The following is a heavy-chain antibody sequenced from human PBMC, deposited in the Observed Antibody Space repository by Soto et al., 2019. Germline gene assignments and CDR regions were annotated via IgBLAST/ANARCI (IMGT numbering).Heavy chain of an antibody. J-gene: IGHJ4*02. V-gene: IGHV3-30*18. CDR1: GFTFSSYS. D-gene: IGHD3-22*01. CDR3: AKAMYYYDSSGYLLDY. Sequence: PGGSLRLSCAASGFTFSSYSMNWVRQAPGKGLEWVAVISYDGSNKYYADSVKGRFTISRDNSKNTLYLQMNSLRAEDTAVYYCAKAMYYYDSSGYLLDYWGQGTLVTVSS. CDR2: ISYDGSNK.